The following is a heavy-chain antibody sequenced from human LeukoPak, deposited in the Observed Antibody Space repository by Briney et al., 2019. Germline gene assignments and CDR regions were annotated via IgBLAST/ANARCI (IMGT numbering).Heavy chain of an antibody. D-gene: IGHD1-26*01. CDR3: ASSGGNSGSYSTYYYYGMDV. V-gene: IGHV4-34*01. CDR1: GGSFSGYY. Sequence: PSETLSLTCAVYGGSFSGYYWSWIRQPPGKGLEWIGEINHSGSTNYNPSLKSRVTISVDTSKNQFSLKLSSVTAADTAVYYCASSGGNSGSYSTYYYYGMDVWGQGTTVTVSS. CDR2: INHSGST. J-gene: IGHJ6*02.